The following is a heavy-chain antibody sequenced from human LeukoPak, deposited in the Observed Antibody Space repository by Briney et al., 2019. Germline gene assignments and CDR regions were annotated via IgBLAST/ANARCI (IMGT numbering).Heavy chain of an antibody. CDR3: ARAPPFGSSGWDY. Sequence: VASVKVSCKASGGTFSSYAISWVRQAPGQGLEWMGGIIPIFGTANYAQKFQGRVTITTDESTSTAYMELSSLRPEDTAVYYCARAPPFGSSGWDYWGQGTLVTVSS. CDR2: IIPIFGTA. CDR1: GGTFSSYA. D-gene: IGHD6-19*01. J-gene: IGHJ4*02. V-gene: IGHV1-69*05.